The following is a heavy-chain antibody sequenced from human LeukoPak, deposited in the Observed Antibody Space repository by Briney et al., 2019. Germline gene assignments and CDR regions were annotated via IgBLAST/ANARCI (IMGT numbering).Heavy chain of an antibody. CDR1: GFTFSRYW. Sequence: GGSLRLSCAASGFTFSRYWMSWVRRAPGKGLEWVANIKQDGSEKYYVDSVKGRFTISRDNAKNSLYLQMNSLRAEDTAVYYCARNPPRGPYSSSWHIDYWGQATLVTVSS. CDR3: ARNPPRGPYSSSWHIDY. CDR2: IKQDGSEK. D-gene: IGHD6-13*01. J-gene: IGHJ4*02. V-gene: IGHV3-7*01.